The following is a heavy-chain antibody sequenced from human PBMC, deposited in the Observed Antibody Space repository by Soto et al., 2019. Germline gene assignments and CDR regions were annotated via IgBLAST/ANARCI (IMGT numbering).Heavy chain of an antibody. V-gene: IGHV3-64D*06. D-gene: IGHD3-10*01. CDR2: ISNNGGST. Sequence: GSLRLSYSASGFTFSSHSMHWVRHAPRKGLEYVSAISNNGGSTYYADSVKGRFTISRDNSKNTVYLQMSSLRDEDTAVYYCVKDLIRGDGYEDPDYWGQGTLVTVSS. J-gene: IGHJ4*02. CDR3: VKDLIRGDGYEDPDY. CDR1: GFTFSSHS.